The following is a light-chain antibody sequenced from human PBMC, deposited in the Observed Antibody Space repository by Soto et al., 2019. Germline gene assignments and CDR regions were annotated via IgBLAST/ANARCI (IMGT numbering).Light chain of an antibody. Sequence: DIQMTQSPSSLSASVGDRVTITCRASQSISSYLNWYQQKPGKAPKLLIYAASSLQSGVPSRFSGSGSGTDFTLTISSLQPEDFATYYCQQSYSTPRSTFGPGTNVDLK. CDR2: AAS. CDR3: QQSYSTPRST. J-gene: IGKJ3*01. CDR1: QSISSY. V-gene: IGKV1-39*01.